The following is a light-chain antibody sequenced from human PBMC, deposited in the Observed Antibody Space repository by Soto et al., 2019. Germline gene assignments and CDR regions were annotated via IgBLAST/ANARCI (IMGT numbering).Light chain of an antibody. V-gene: IGKV3-20*01. CDR1: QSLNSNY. Sequence: IVLTYSPGTLSLSPGEIAALSCRASQSLNSNYLAWYQQKPGQAPRLLIYGASNRATGIPDRFSGSGSGTDFTLTISRLEPEDFAVDYCHQYDSSPSTFGQVTKVDIK. CDR2: GAS. CDR3: HQYDSSPST. J-gene: IGKJ1*01.